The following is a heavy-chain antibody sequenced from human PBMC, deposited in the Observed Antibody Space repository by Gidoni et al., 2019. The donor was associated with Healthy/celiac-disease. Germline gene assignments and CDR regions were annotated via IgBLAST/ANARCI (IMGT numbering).Heavy chain of an antibody. CDR1: GITFSRYG. V-gene: IGHV3-33*01. CDR2: IWYDGSNK. CDR3: ARDPQTGAIDY. J-gene: IGHJ4*02. Sequence: QVQLEEPGGGVVQPGRSLRPYCAAAGITFSRYGMHWVRQAPGKGLAWVAVIWYDGSNKYYADSVKCRFTISRDTSKHPLYLQMVSLRAEDTAVYYCARDPQTGAIDYWGQGTLVTVSS. D-gene: IGHD7-27*01.